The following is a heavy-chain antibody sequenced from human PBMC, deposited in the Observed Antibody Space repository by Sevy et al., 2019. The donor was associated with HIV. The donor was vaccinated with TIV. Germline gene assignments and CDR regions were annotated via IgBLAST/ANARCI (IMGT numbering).Heavy chain of an antibody. J-gene: IGHJ6*03. CDR1: GGTFSSYA. CDR3: ASAYYYDSSGYYYYYYYMDV. V-gene: IGHV1-69*13. D-gene: IGHD3-22*01. CDR2: IIPIFGTA. Sequence: ASLKVSCKASGGTFSSYAISWVRQAPGQGLEWMGGIIPIFGTANYAQKFQGRVTITADESTSTAYMELSSLRSEDTAVYYCASAYYYDSSGYYYYYYYMDVWGKGTTVTVSS.